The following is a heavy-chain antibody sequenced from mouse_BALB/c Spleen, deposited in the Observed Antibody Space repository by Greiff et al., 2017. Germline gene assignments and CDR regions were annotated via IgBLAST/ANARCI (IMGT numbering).Heavy chain of an antibody. CDR2: INPSTGYT. CDR3: ARGYDYDRDFDY. J-gene: IGHJ2*01. D-gene: IGHD2-4*01. Sequence: QVQLKQPGAELVRPGASVKLSCKASGYSFTSYWMNWVKQRPGQGLEWIGYINPSTGYTEYNQKFKDKATLTADKSSSTAYMQLSSLTSEDSAVYYCARGYDYDRDFDYWGQGTTLTVSS. CDR1: GYSFTSYW. V-gene: IGHV1-4*01.